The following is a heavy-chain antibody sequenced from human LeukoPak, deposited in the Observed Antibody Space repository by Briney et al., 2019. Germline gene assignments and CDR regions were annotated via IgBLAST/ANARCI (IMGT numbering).Heavy chain of an antibody. CDR3: ARGRAKNDY. J-gene: IGHJ4*02. CDR2: VHNTEST. CDR1: GGSIGTYY. Sequence: SETLSLTCTVSGGSIGTYYWSWIWQPPGNGLEWIGSVHNTESTDFNPSLKSRVIMSLDTSKNQFSLKLNSMTAADTAVYYCARGRAKNDYWGQGTLVTVSS. V-gene: IGHV4-59*01.